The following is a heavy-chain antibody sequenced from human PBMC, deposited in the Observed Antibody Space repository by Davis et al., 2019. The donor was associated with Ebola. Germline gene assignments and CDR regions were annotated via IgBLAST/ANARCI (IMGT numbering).Heavy chain of an antibody. CDR1: GYTFTNYG. J-gene: IGHJ4*02. V-gene: IGHV1-18*04. CDR3: AIVGIGSAPDY. D-gene: IGHD2-15*01. Sequence: AASVKVSCKASGYTFTNYGITWVRQAPGQGLEWMGWINPHNGNTNYAQKLQGRVTMTTDTSTSTAHMELDSLRFEDTAMYYCAIVGIGSAPDYWGQGTLVTVSS. CDR2: INPHNGNT.